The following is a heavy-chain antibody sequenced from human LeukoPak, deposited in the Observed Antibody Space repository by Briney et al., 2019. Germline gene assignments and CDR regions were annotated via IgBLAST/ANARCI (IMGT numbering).Heavy chain of an antibody. Sequence: SGTLSLTCTVSGGSISNYYWSWIRQPPGKRLEWIGYVYYSGSTNYNPSLKSRVTISVDTSKNQFSLKLSSVTAADTAVYYCARDGCSSTSCYDWFDPWGQGTLVTVSS. CDR3: ARDGCSSTSCYDWFDP. J-gene: IGHJ5*02. CDR1: GGSISNYY. V-gene: IGHV4-59*01. CDR2: VYYSGST. D-gene: IGHD2-2*01.